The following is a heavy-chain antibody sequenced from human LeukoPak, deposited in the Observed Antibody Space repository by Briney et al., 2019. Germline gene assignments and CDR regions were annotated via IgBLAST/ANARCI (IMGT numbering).Heavy chain of an antibody. CDR2: INRSSSTI. Sequence: PGRSLRLSCAASGFIFSSYSMNWVRQAPGKGLEWVSYINRSSSTIYYADSVKGRFTISRDTAKNSLYLQMNGLRAEDTAVYYCARAYSSSLGKDAFDIWGQGTMVTVST. D-gene: IGHD6-13*01. CDR3: ARAYSSSLGKDAFDI. J-gene: IGHJ3*02. V-gene: IGHV3-48*01. CDR1: GFIFSSYS.